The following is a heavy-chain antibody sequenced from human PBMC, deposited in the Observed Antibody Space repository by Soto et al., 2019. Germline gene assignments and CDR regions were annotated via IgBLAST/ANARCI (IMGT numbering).Heavy chain of an antibody. J-gene: IGHJ3*02. D-gene: IGHD2-8*02. Sequence: PGGSLRLSCAASGFTFRDHYMTWIRQVPGKGLEWVSYISASSTTIYYADSVKGRFTISRDNAKNSVFLQMNSLRAEDTAVYYCTTAHNQNLYRPWWDAFDIWGQGTMVTVSS. V-gene: IGHV3-11*01. CDR1: GFTFRDHY. CDR2: ISASSTTI. CDR3: TTAHNQNLYRPWWDAFDI.